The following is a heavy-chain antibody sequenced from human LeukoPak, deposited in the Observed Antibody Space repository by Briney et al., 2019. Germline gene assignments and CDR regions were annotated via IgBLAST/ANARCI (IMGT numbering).Heavy chain of an antibody. CDR2: INHNGEMI. V-gene: IGHV3-48*01. CDR1: GFTFSNYV. D-gene: IGHD2-2*01. J-gene: IGHJ6*02. Sequence: GGSLRLSCAASGFTFSNYVMSWVRQAPGKGLEWVSYINHNGEMIFYPDFVKGRFTISRDNAKNTLYLQMNSLRPEDTAVYYCAKDVKYYGSPSSSYGMDVWGQGTTVTVSS. CDR3: AKDVKYYGSPSSSYGMDV.